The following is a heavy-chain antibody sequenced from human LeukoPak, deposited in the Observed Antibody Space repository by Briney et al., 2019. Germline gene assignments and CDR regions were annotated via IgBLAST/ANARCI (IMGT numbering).Heavy chain of an antibody. V-gene: IGHV4-38-2*01. CDR2: INHSGRT. CDR1: GSSISSDYY. J-gene: IGHJ4*02. CDR3: ASYDSSGYYVDY. Sequence: SETLSLTCAVSGSSISSDYYWGWIRQPPGKGLEWIGSINHSGRTYYNPSLTSRVTISVDTSKNQFSLKLSSVTAADTAVYYCASYDSSGYYVDYWGQGTLVTVSS. D-gene: IGHD3-22*01.